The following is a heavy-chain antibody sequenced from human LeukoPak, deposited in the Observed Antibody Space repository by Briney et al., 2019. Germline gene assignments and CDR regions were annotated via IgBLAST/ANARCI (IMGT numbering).Heavy chain of an antibody. J-gene: IGHJ4*02. CDR2: IYSGGST. CDR1: EFSVGSNY. D-gene: IGHD5-18*01. Sequence: PGGSLRLSCAASEFSVGSNYMTWVRQAPGKGLEWVSLIYSGGSTYYADSVKGRFTISRDNSKNTLYLQMNSLRAEDTAVYYCARDGGYSYGHLPYYFDYWGQGTLVTVSS. V-gene: IGHV3-66*01. CDR3: ARDGGYSYGHLPYYFDY.